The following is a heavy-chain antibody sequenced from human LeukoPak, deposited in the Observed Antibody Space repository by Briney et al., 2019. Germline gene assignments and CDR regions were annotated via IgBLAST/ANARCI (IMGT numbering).Heavy chain of an antibody. CDR3: ARAATDSVYDWTTFDY. J-gene: IGHJ4*02. CDR1: GGSFRGYY. CDR2: INHSGTT. Sequence: SETLSLTCAVYGGSFRGYYWSWIRQPPGKGLEWIGEINHSGTTNYNPSLKSRVTISVDTSKNQFSLKLNSVTAADTALYYCARAATDSVYDWTTFDYWGQGTLVTVSS. V-gene: IGHV4-34*01. D-gene: IGHD5/OR15-5a*01.